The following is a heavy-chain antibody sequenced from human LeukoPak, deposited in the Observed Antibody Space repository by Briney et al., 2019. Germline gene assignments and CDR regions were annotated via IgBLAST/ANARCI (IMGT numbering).Heavy chain of an antibody. CDR2: IRSKAYGGTT. D-gene: IGHD3-16*02. V-gene: IGHV3-49*05. J-gene: IGHJ4*02. CDR3: TRGDKETAYLFVWGELSLVPYYFDY. Sequence: KPGGSLRLSCTASGFTFGDYAMSWFRQAPGKGLEWVGFIRSKAYGGTTEYAASVKGRFTISRDDSKSIAYLQMNSLKTEDTAVYYCTRGDKETAYLFVWGELSLVPYYFDYWGQGTLVTVSS. CDR1: GFTFGDYA.